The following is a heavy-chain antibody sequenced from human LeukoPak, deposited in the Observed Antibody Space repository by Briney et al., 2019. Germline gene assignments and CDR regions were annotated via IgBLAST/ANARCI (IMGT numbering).Heavy chain of an antibody. Sequence: ASVKVSCKASGYTFTGYYMHWVRQAPGQGPEWMGWINPNSGGTNYAQKFQGRVTMTRDTSISTAYMELSRLRSDDTAVYYCARGGYYYDSSGYYYTDYWGQGTLVTVSS. CDR2: INPNSGGT. CDR1: GYTFTGYY. J-gene: IGHJ4*02. V-gene: IGHV1-2*02. CDR3: ARGGYYYDSSGYYYTDY. D-gene: IGHD3-22*01.